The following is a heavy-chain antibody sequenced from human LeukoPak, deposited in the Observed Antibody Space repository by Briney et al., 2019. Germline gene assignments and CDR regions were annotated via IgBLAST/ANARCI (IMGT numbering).Heavy chain of an antibody. V-gene: IGHV3-11*01. J-gene: IGHJ4*02. D-gene: IGHD6-6*01. CDR3: ASSIAARSAYDY. CDR2: ISSSGSTI. Sequence: GGSLRLSCAASGFTFSDYYMSWIRQAPGKGLEWVSYISSSGSTIYYADSVKGRFTISRDNSKNTLYLQMNSLRAEDTAVYYCASSIAARSAYDYWGQGTLVTVSS. CDR1: GFTFSDYY.